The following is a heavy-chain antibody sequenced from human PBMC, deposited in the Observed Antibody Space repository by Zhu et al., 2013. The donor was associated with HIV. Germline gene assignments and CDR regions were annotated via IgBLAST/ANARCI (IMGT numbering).Heavy chain of an antibody. Sequence: QVQLVQSGAEVKKPGASVKVSCKASGYTFTGYYVHWVRQAPGQGLEWMGWINPNSGGTNYAQKFQGRVTMTRDTSIRTAYMELSRLTSDDTAVYYCARGEGTTVTTIDWFDPWGQGTLVTVSS. CDR2: INPNSGGT. CDR1: GYTFTGYY. CDR3: ARGEGTTVTTIDWFDP. V-gene: IGHV1-2*02. J-gene: IGHJ5*02. D-gene: IGHD4-4*01.